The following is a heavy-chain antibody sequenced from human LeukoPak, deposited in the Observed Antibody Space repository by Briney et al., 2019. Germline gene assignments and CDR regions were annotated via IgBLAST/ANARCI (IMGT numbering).Heavy chain of an antibody. J-gene: IGHJ4*02. CDR1: GYSISSGYY. CDR3: ARAGGYSSSTSLYFDY. D-gene: IGHD6-6*01. CDR2: IYHSGST. V-gene: IGHV4-38-2*02. Sequence: SETLSLTCTVSGYSISSGYYWGWIRQPPGKGLEWIGTIYHSGSTYYNPSLKSRVTISVVTSKNQFSLKLNSATAADTAVYYCARAGGYSSSTSLYFDYWGQGTLVTVSS.